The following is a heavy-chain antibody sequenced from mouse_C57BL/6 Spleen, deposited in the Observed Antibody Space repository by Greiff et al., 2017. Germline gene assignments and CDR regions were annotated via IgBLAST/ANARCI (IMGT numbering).Heavy chain of an antibody. Sequence: EVHLVESGGGLVKPGGSLKLSCAASGFTFSSYAMSWVRQTPEKRLEWVATISDGGSYTYYPDKVKGRFTISRDNAKNNLYLQMSHLKSEDTAMYYCARGDYDDVPFAYWGQGTMVTVSA. D-gene: IGHD2-4*01. V-gene: IGHV5-4*01. J-gene: IGHJ3*01. CDR3: ARGDYDDVPFAY. CDR1: GFTFSSYA. CDR2: ISDGGSYT.